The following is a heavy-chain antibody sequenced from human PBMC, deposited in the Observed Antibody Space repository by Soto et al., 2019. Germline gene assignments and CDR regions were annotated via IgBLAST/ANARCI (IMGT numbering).Heavy chain of an antibody. CDR2: TYYRSKWYN. CDR3: ARGCKEDIVATIRYYYYYMDV. V-gene: IGHV6-1*01. J-gene: IGHJ6*03. CDR1: GDSVSSNSAA. Sequence: PSHTLSLTCAISGDSVSSNSAAWNWIRQSPSRGLEWLGRTYYRSKWYNDYAVSVKSRITINPDTSKNQFSLQLNSVTPEDTAVYYCARGCKEDIVATIRYYYYYMDVWGKGTTVTVSS. D-gene: IGHD5-12*01.